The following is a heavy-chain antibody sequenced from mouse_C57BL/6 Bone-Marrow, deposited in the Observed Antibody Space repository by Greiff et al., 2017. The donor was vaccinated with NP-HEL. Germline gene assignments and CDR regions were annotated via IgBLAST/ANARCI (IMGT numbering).Heavy chain of an antibody. D-gene: IGHD1-1*01. V-gene: IGHV5-12*01. CDR1: GFTFSDYY. Sequence: EVHLVESGGGLVQPGGSLKLSCAASGFTFSDYYMYWVRQTPEKRLEWVAYISNGGGSTYYPDTVKGRFTISRDNAKTTLYLQMSRLKSEDTAMYYCARPSYYYGSRGYFDYWGQGTTLTVSS. CDR3: ARPSYYYGSRGYFDY. J-gene: IGHJ2*01. CDR2: ISNGGGST.